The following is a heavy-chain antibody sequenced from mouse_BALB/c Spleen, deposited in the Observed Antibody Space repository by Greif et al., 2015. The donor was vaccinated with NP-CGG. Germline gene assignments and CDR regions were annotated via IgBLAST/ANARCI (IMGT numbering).Heavy chain of an antibody. D-gene: IGHD1-1*01. J-gene: IGHJ2*01. V-gene: IGHV1-80*01. CDR2: IYPGDGDT. CDR3: ARGTTVVAPFDY. Sequence: QVQLQQSGAELVRPGSSVKISCKASGYAFSSYWMNWVKQRPGQGLEWIGQIYPGDGDTNYNGKFKGKATLTADKSSSTAYMQLSSLTSEDSAVYFCARGTTVVAPFDYWGQGTTLTVSS. CDR1: GYAFSSYW.